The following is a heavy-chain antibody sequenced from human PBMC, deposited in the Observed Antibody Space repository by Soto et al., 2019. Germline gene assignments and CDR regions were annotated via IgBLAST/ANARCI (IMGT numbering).Heavy chain of an antibody. J-gene: IGHJ6*02. V-gene: IGHV3-23*01. CDR3: AKERQQWLRGWGDKNYGMDV. CDR1: GFTFSSYA. CDR2: ISGSGGST. D-gene: IGHD6-19*01. Sequence: GGSVRLSCAASGFTFSSYAMSWVRQAPGKGLEWVSAISGSGGSTYYADSVKGRFTISRDNSKNTLYLQMNSLRAEDTAVYYCAKERQQWLRGWGDKNYGMDVWGQGTTVTVSS.